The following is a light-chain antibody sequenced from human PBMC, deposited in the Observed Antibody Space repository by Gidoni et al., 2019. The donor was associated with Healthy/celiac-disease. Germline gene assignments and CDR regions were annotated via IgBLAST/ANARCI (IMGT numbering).Light chain of an antibody. CDR3: SSYTSSSTYVV. V-gene: IGLV2-14*03. J-gene: IGLJ2*01. CDR1: SSDVGGYNY. CDR2: DVS. Sequence: QSALTQPASVSGSPRQSITISCTGTSSDVGGYNYVSWYQQHPGKAPKLMIYDVSNRPSWVSTRFSGSKSGNTASLTISGLQAEDEADYYCSSYTSSSTYVVFGGGTKLTVL.